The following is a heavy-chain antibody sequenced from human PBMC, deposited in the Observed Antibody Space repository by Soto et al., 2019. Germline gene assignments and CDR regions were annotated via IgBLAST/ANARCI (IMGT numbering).Heavy chain of an antibody. Sequence: VSGPTLVNPTQTLTLTCSFSGFSLSTSGMSVSWIRQPPGKALEWLAMIDWADDKYFNASLETRLTISRDTSRDQVVLTMLNMDPVDTATYYCARGTARAGADYCGPGTPVTVSS. CDR3: ARGTARAGADY. V-gene: IGHV2-70*13. CDR1: GFSLSTSGMS. J-gene: IGHJ4*02. CDR2: IDWADDK. D-gene: IGHD6-19*01.